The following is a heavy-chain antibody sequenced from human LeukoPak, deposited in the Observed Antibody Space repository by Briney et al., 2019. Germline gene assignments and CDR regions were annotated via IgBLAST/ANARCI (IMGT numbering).Heavy chain of an antibody. V-gene: IGHV4-30-4*01. Sequence: SQTLSLTCTVSGGSISSGDYYWRWIRQPPGKGLEWIGYIYYSGSTYYNPSLKSRVTISVDTSKNQFSLKLSSVTAADTAVYYCAREFQDYYHPGYFDYWGQGTLVTVSS. J-gene: IGHJ4*02. CDR3: AREFQDYYHPGYFDY. CDR2: IYYSGST. CDR1: GGSISSGDYY. D-gene: IGHD3-22*01.